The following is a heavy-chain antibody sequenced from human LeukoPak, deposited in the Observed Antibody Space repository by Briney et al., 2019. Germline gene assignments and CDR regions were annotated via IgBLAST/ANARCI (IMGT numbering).Heavy chain of an antibody. V-gene: IGHV4-38-2*01. D-gene: IGHD1-20*01. CDR1: GYSISSGYY. CDR2: IYHSGST. Sequence: SETLSLTCAVSGYSISSGYYWGWIRQPPGKGLEWIGSIYHSGSTYYNPSLKSRVTISVDTSKNQFSLKLSSVTAADTAVYYCARGGVYNWNANDAFDIWGQGTMVTVSS. J-gene: IGHJ3*02. CDR3: ARGGVYNWNANDAFDI.